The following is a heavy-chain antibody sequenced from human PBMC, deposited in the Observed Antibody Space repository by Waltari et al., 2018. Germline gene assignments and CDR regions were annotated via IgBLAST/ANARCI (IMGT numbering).Heavy chain of an antibody. Sequence: QVQLVQSGAEVKKPGSSVKVSCKASGGTFSSYAISWVRQAPGQGLEWMGGIIPIFGTANYAQKFQGRVTITTDESTSTADMELRSEDTAVYYCASLCGGPVCFDYWGQGTLVTVSS. CDR1: GGTFSSYA. CDR3: ASLCGGPVCFDY. CDR2: IIPIFGTA. V-gene: IGHV1-69*05. J-gene: IGHJ4*02. D-gene: IGHD2-21*01.